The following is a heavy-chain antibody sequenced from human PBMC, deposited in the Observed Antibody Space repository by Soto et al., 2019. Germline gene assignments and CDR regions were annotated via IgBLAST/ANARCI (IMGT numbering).Heavy chain of an antibody. Sequence: QVQLQESGPGLVKPSETLSLTCTVSGGSISSYYWSWIRQPPGKGLEWIGYIYYSGRTNYNPSLKSRVNISVHTSKNQSSLKLSSVTAADTAVYYCARGYCSSTICYIWDNWFDPWGQGTLVTVSS. CDR3: ARGYCSSTICYIWDNWFDP. D-gene: IGHD2-2*02. V-gene: IGHV4-59*01. J-gene: IGHJ5*02. CDR2: IYYSGRT. CDR1: GGSISSYY.